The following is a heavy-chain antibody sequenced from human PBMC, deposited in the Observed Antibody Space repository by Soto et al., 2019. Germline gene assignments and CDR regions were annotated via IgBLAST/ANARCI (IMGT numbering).Heavy chain of an antibody. D-gene: IGHD2-15*01. CDR2: IIPIFGTA. J-gene: IGHJ6*02. Sequence: QVQLVQSGAEVKKPGSSVKVSCKASGGTFSSYAISWVRQAPGQGLEWMGGIIPIFGTANYAQKFQGRVTITADKSTSTAYMELSSLRSEDTAVYYCARAGYCSGGSCYYYYGMDVWGQGTTVTVSS. CDR1: GGTFSSYA. CDR3: ARAGYCSGGSCYYYYGMDV. V-gene: IGHV1-69*06.